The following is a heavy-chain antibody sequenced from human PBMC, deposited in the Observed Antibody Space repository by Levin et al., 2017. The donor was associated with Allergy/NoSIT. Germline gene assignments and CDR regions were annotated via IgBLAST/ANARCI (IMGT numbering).Heavy chain of an antibody. CDR3: ARERGSGSYYNALEY. CDR1: GGSISSGGYY. D-gene: IGHD3-10*01. CDR2: IYYSGST. J-gene: IGHJ4*02. V-gene: IGHV4-31*03. Sequence: SETLSLTCNVSGGSISSGGYYWSWIRQHPGTGLEWIGYIYYSGSTYYNPSLKSRVTISVDTSKNQFSLKLSSVTAADTAVYYCARERGSGSYYNALEYWGQGTLVTVSS.